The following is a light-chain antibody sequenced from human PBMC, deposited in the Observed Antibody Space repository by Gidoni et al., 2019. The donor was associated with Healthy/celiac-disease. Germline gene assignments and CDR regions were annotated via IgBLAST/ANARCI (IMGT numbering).Light chain of an antibody. CDR3: QQSYSTPL. V-gene: IGKV1-39*01. CDR1: QSISSY. Sequence: DIQMTQSPSSLSASVGDRVTITCRASQSISSYLNWYQQKPGKAPKLLIYAASSLQSGVPSRFSGSGSGTDFTLTISSLQPEDFATYYWQQSYSTPLFXGXTKVEIK. CDR2: AAS. J-gene: IGKJ4*01.